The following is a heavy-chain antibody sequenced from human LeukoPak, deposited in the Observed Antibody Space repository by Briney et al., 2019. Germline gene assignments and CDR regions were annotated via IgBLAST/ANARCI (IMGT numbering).Heavy chain of an antibody. V-gene: IGHV3-74*01. Sequence: GGSLRLSCSASGFTNRSYWLHWVRPAPGKGLVWVSRSSPAGSVTNHAGSVRSRFTISRDTSTHTLYLEMNSLRAEDTAVYYCARDFVGAEDYWGQGTLVTVSS. CDR3: ARDFVGAEDY. CDR2: SSPAGSVT. D-gene: IGHD3-16*01. CDR1: GFTNRSYW. J-gene: IGHJ4*02.